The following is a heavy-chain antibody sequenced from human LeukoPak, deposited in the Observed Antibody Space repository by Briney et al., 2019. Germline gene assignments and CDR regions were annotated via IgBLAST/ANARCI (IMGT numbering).Heavy chain of an antibody. Sequence: GRSLRLSCAASGFTFSSNGMHWVRQAPGKGLEWVAVISYDGSNKYYADSVKGRFTISRDNSKNTLYPQMNSLRAEDTAVYYCAKDPKSLTVATRGLLDFWGQGTLVTVSS. D-gene: IGHD6-19*01. V-gene: IGHV3-30*18. CDR2: ISYDGSNK. CDR1: GFTFSSNG. CDR3: AKDPKSLTVATRGLLDF. J-gene: IGHJ4*02.